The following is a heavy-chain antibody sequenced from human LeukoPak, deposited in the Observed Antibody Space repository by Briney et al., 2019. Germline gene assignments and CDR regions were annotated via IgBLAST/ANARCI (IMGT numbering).Heavy chain of an antibody. V-gene: IGHV3-33*01. D-gene: IGHD3-3*01. Sequence: GGSLRLSCAASGFTFSSYGMHWVRQAPGKGLEWVAVIWYDGSNKYYADSVKGRFTISRDNSKNTLYLQMNSLRAEDTAVYYCARVATDDFRSGHFDYWGQGTLVTVSS. CDR2: IWYDGSNK. CDR3: ARVATDDFRSGHFDY. J-gene: IGHJ4*02. CDR1: GFTFSSYG.